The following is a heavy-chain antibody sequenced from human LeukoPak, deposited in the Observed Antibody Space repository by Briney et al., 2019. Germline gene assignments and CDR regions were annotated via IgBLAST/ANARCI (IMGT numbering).Heavy chain of an antibody. V-gene: IGHV3-48*01. Sequence: GGSLRLSCAASGFTFSSYEMNWVRQAPGKGLEWVSYISFSSATIHYADSVKGRFTISRDNAKNSLYLQLNSLRAEDTALYYCARDTHYYGSGSPAFDLWGRGTMVTVSS. CDR3: ARDTHYYGSGSPAFDL. CDR1: GFTFSSYE. D-gene: IGHD3-10*01. J-gene: IGHJ3*01. CDR2: ISFSSATI.